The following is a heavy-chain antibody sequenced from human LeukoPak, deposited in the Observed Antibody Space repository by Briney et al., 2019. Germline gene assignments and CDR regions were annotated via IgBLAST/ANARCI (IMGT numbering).Heavy chain of an antibody. Sequence: GGSLRLSCAASGFTVSNNYMSWVRQAPGKGLEWVSVIYSDGGTFYSDSVKGRFTISRDYSKNTLYLQMNSLRADDTAVYYCARDMPGCSGDGCYISDYWGQGTLVTVSS. D-gene: IGHD2-15*01. V-gene: IGHV3-53*01. CDR3: ARDMPGCSGDGCYISDY. CDR1: GFTVSNNY. J-gene: IGHJ4*02. CDR2: IYSDGGT.